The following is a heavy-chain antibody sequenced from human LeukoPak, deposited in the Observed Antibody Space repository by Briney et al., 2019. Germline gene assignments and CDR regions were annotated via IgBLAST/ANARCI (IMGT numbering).Heavy chain of an antibody. D-gene: IGHD6-19*01. CDR1: GGSISSYY. CDR3: ARWVGAYSSGWYYFDY. Sequence: PSETLSLTCTVSGGSISSYYRSWIRQPAGKGLEWIGRIYTSGSTNYNPSLKSRVTMSVDTSKNQFSLKLSSVTAADTAVYYCARWVGAYSSGWYYFDYWGQGTLVTVSS. J-gene: IGHJ4*02. CDR2: IYTSGST. V-gene: IGHV4-4*07.